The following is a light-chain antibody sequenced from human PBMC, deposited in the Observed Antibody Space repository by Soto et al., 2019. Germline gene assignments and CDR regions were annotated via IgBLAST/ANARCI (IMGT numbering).Light chain of an antibody. CDR1: SSDVGDYIS. J-gene: IGLJ1*01. V-gene: IGLV2-14*01. CDR2: EVS. CDR3: TSYNSSTTLYV. Sequence: QSALTQPASVSGSPGQSISISCTGPSSDVGDYISVSWFQQHPGKAPKLMIYEVSNRPSGVSNRLSGSKSANTASLTISGLQAEDEADYYCTSYNSSTTLYVFGTGTKVTV.